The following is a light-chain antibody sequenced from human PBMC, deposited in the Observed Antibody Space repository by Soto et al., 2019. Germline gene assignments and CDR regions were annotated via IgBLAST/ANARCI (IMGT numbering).Light chain of an antibody. J-gene: IGLJ1*01. CDR1: SSDVGGYNY. Sequence: QSALTQPRSVSGSPGQPVTISCTGASSDVGGYNYVSWYQQHPGKAPKLMIYDVSKRPSGVPDRFSGSKSGNTASLTISGLQTEDEADYYCCSYAGRYTYVFGTGTKVTVL. CDR2: DVS. CDR3: CSYAGRYTYV. V-gene: IGLV2-11*01.